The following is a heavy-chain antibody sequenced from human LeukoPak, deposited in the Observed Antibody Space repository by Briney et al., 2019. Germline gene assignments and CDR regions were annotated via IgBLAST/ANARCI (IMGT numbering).Heavy chain of an antibody. D-gene: IGHD6-19*01. CDR1: GFPFSNYA. V-gene: IGHV3-30-3*01. Sequence: GGSLRLSCAASGFPFSNYAMHWVRQAPGKGLEWVAVISYDGTNKYYADSVKGRFTISRDNSKNTLYLQMNSLRANDTAVYYCAKERTGGWPFDYWGQGTLVTVSS. CDR2: ISYDGTNK. CDR3: AKERTGGWPFDY. J-gene: IGHJ4*02.